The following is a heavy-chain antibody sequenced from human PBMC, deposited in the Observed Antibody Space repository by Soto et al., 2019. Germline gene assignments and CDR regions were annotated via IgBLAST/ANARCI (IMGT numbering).Heavy chain of an antibody. CDR2: IYRTGST. J-gene: IGHJ5*02. Sequence: PSETLSLTCAVSGGSFTSSNWWTWVRQPPGQGLEWIGEIYRTGSTNYNPSLKSRVTISLDKSENQFSLKVTSLTAADTALYYCPSRVLRSSVDHWGQGTLVTVSS. D-gene: IGHD5-12*01. CDR3: PSRVLRSSVDH. V-gene: IGHV4-4*02. CDR1: GGSFTSSNW.